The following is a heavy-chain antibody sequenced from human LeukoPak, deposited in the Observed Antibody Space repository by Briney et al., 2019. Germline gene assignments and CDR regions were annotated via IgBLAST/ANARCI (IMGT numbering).Heavy chain of an antibody. CDR2: IYYSGST. V-gene: IGHV4-59*01. D-gene: IGHD3-10*01. CDR3: ARGLRGVRPYYMDV. CDR1: GGSISSYY. Sequence: PSETLSLTCTVSGGSISSYYWSWIRQPPGKGLEWIGYIYYSGSTNYNPSLKSRVTISVDTSKNQFSLKLSSVTAADTAVYYCARGLRGVRPYYMDVWGKGTTVTISS. J-gene: IGHJ6*03.